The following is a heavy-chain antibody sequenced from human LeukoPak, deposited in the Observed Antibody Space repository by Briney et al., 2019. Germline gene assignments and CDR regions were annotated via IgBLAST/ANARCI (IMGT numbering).Heavy chain of an antibody. V-gene: IGHV4-30-4*01. D-gene: IGHD3-9*01. CDR3: ARKGPGADSYYDILTTGSFDY. CDR2: IYYSGST. CDR1: GGSISSGDYY. Sequence: SETLSLTCTVSGGSISSGDYYWSWIRQPPGKGLEWIGYIYYSGSTYYNPSLKSRVTISVDTSKNQFSLKLSSVTAADTAVYYCARKGPGADSYYDILTTGSFDYWGQGTLVTVSS. J-gene: IGHJ4*02.